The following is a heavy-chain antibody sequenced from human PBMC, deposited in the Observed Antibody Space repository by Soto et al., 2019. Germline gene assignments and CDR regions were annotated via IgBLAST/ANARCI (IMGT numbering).Heavy chain of an antibody. CDR2: IYTSGST. CDR1: GGSTSSYY. CDR3: ARDRITLANDAFDI. J-gene: IGHJ3*02. Sequence: SETLSLTCTVSGGSTSSYYWSWIRQPAGKGLEWIGRIYTSGSTNYNPSLKSRVTMSVDTSKNQFSLNLSSVTAAADTAVYYCARDRITLANDAFDIWGQGTMVTVSS. V-gene: IGHV4-4*07. D-gene: IGHD3-10*01.